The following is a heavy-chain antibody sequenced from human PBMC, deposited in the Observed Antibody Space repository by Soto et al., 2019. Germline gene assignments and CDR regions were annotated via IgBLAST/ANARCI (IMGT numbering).Heavy chain of an antibody. CDR3: AKNYYDSSGYYYATTYDAFDI. CDR1: GFTFSSYG. V-gene: IGHV3-30*18. D-gene: IGHD3-22*01. CDR2: ISYDGSNK. Sequence: QVQLVESGGGVVQPGRSLRLSCAASGFTFSSYGMHWVRQAPGKGLEWVAVISYDGSNKYYADSVKGRFTISRDNSKNTLYLQMNSLRAEDTAVYYCAKNYYDSSGYYYATTYDAFDIWGQGTMVTVSS. J-gene: IGHJ3*02.